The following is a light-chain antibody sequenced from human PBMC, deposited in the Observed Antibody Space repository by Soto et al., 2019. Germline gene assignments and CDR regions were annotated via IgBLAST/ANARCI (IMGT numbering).Light chain of an antibody. CDR3: QRRSNWPPRFT. V-gene: IGKV3-11*01. CDR1: QSVSSY. CDR2: DAS. Sequence: EIVLTQSPATLSLSPGERATLSCRASQSVSSYLAWYQQKPGQAPRLLIYDASNRATGIPARFSGSGSGTAFSLTISSLEPEDFAVYYCQRRSNWPPRFTYGPGTNVDIK. J-gene: IGKJ3*01.